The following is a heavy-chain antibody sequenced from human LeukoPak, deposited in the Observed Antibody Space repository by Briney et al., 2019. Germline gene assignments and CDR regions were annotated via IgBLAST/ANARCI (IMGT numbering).Heavy chain of an antibody. CDR3: ARKAYYYDSSGYYWPWYFDL. Sequence: GGSLRLSCAASGFTFTNYVMSWVRQAPGKGLEWVSSISGIGGNTYYADSVKGRFTISRDNSKNTLYLQMNSLRAEDTAVYYCARKAYYYDSSGYYWPWYFDLWGRGTLVTVSS. D-gene: IGHD3-22*01. J-gene: IGHJ2*01. CDR2: ISGIGGNT. CDR1: GFTFTNYV. V-gene: IGHV3-23*01.